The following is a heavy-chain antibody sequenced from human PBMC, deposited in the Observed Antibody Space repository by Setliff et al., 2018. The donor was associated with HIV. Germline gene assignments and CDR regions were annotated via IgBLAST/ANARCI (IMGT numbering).Heavy chain of an antibody. D-gene: IGHD5-12*01. CDR2: ISYSGST. Sequence: LSLTCTVSGGSLSSHYWTWIRQPPGKGLEWIGYISYSGSTNYNPSLKSRVTISVDTSKNQFSLKLSSVTASDTAVYYCARSPERGYDSDWFDPWGQGTLVTVSS. CDR1: GGSLSSHY. V-gene: IGHV4-59*11. CDR3: ARSPERGYDSDWFDP. J-gene: IGHJ5*02.